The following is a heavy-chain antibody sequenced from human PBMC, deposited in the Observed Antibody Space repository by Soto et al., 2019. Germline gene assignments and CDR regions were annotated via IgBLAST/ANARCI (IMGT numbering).Heavy chain of an antibody. CDR1: GCSFSSYY. CDR3: ARGGSEGGLDV. CDR2: IYYSGST. V-gene: IGHV4-59*01. J-gene: IGHJ6*02. D-gene: IGHD3-10*01. Sequence: SETLSLTCTVSGCSFSSYYLSWIRQPPGKGLEWIGYIYYSGSTYYNPSLKSRVTMSVDTSKNHFYLTLTSATAADTAVYFCARGGSEGGLDVWGQGTTVTVSS.